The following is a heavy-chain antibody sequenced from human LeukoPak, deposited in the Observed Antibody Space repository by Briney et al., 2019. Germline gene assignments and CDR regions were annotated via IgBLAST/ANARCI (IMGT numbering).Heavy chain of an antibody. V-gene: IGHV3-30*03. D-gene: IGHD3-10*01. CDR3: ARGNREPWFGASDY. CDR2: ISYDGSNK. Sequence: PGGSLRLSCAASGFTFSSYGMHWVRQAPGKGLEWVAVISYDGSNKYYADSVKGRFTISRDNSKNTLYLQMNSLRAEDTAVYYCARGNREPWFGASDYWGQGTLVTVSS. J-gene: IGHJ4*02. CDR1: GFTFSSYG.